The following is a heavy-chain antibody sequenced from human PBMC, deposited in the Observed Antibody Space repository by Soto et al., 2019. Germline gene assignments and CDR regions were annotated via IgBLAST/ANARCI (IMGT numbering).Heavy chain of an antibody. Sequence: SQTRSLTCTVAGGSISSYYCSWVRQPPGEGLEWIGCIYYRGSTNYNPSLRSRGTRSGDTSKNQSSLKRSSWTLGDRAWYYWVRSRGYSSAYNDENAFDIWGQGTMVTVSS. V-gene: IGHV4-59*01. CDR3: VRSRGYSSAYNDENAFDI. CDR2: IYYRGST. D-gene: IGHD6-25*01. CDR1: GGSISSYY. J-gene: IGHJ3*02.